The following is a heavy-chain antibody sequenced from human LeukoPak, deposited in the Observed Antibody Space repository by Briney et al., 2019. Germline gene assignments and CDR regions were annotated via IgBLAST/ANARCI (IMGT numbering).Heavy chain of an antibody. D-gene: IGHD6-13*01. CDR2: IRYDGSTK. Sequence: GGSLRLSCAASGFTFSSYGMHWVRQAPGKGLEWVAFIRYDGSTKYYADSVKGRFTISRDSSKNTLYLQMNSLRPEDTAVYYCAKVVSSSWGYFDYWGQGTLVTVSS. CDR3: AKVVSSSWGYFDY. J-gene: IGHJ4*02. V-gene: IGHV3-30*02. CDR1: GFTFSSYG.